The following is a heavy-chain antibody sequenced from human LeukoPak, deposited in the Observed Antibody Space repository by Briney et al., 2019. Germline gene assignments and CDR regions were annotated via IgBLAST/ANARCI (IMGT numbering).Heavy chain of an antibody. Sequence: SVKVSCKASGGTFSSYAISWVRQAPGQGLEWMGGIIPIFGTANYAQKLQGRVTMTTDTSTSTAYMELRSLRSDDTAVYYCAREGCSGGSCYSDYWGQGTLVTVSS. CDR2: IIPIFGTA. D-gene: IGHD2-15*01. CDR1: GGTFSSYA. CDR3: AREGCSGGSCYSDY. V-gene: IGHV1-69*05. J-gene: IGHJ4*02.